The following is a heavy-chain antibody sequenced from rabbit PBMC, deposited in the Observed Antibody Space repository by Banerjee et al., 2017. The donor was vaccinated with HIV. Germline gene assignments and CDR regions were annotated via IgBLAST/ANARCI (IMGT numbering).Heavy chain of an antibody. CDR3: AREGGGYYFRL. Sequence: QEQLEESGGDLVKPEGSLTLTCKASGLDFSSGYDMCWVRQAPGKGLEWIACINTSSGNTVYATWAKGRFTISKTSSTTVTLQMTSLTAADTATYFCAREGGGYYFRLWGPGTLVTVS. J-gene: IGHJ4*01. V-gene: IGHV1S45*01. CDR2: INTSSGNT. D-gene: IGHD1-1*01. CDR1: GLDFSSGYD.